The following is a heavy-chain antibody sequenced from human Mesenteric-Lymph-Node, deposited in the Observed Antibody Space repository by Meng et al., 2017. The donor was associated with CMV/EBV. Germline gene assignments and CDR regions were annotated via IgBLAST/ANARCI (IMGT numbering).Heavy chain of an antibody. CDR2: IYYSGGT. CDR3: ARGLGFLEWLLPYYYYYGMDV. J-gene: IGHJ6*02. D-gene: IGHD3-3*01. Sequence: SETLSLTCTVSGGSISSYYWSWIRQPPGKGLEWIGYIYYSGGTNYNPSLKSRVSISVDTSKNQLSLKLSSVTAADTAVYYCARGLGFLEWLLPYYYYYGMDVWGQGTTVTVSS. CDR1: GGSISSYY. V-gene: IGHV4-59*01.